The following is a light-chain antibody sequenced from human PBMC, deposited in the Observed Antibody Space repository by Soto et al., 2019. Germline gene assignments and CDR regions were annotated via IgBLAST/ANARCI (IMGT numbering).Light chain of an antibody. CDR1: QNIRSN. V-gene: IGKV3-15*01. Sequence: EIVMTQSPGTLSVSPGERATLSCRASQNIRSNLAWYQQKPGQAPRLLIYETSTRAPGIPARFSGSGSGTEFTLTISSLQSEDFALYYCQQSNDWPWTFGQGTKVDIK. J-gene: IGKJ1*01. CDR3: QQSNDWPWT. CDR2: ETS.